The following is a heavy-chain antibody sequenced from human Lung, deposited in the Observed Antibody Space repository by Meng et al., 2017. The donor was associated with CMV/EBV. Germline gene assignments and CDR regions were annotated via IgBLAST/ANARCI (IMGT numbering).Heavy chain of an antibody. CDR2: IYPGDSDT. V-gene: IGHV5-51*01. CDR3: ARQLDTRTWDNWFDP. J-gene: IGHJ5*02. D-gene: IGHD2-2*01. CDR1: GYSFTSYW. Sequence: GGSLRLXCKGSGYSFTSYWIAWVRQMPGEGLEWMGLIYPGDSDTTYSPSFQGRVTISADKSISTTYLQWSSLKASDTAIYYCARQLDTRTWDNWFDPWGQGTLVTVSS.